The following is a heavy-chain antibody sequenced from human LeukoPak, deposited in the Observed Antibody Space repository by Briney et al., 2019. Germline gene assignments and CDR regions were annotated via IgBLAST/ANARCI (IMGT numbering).Heavy chain of an antibody. CDR1: GFTFGDYA. V-gene: IGHV3-49*03. CDR3: TRASITMIVVVIGFDY. J-gene: IGHJ4*02. CDR2: IRSKAYGGTT. Sequence: GGSLRLSCTASGFTFGDYAMSWFRQAPGKGLEWVGFIRSKAYGGTTEYAASVEGRFTISRDDSKSIAYLQMNSLKTEDTAVYYCTRASITMIVVVIGFDYWGQGTLVTVSS. D-gene: IGHD3-22*01.